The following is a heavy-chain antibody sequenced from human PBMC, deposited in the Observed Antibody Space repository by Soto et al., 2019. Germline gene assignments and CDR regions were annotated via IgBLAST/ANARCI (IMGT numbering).Heavy chain of an antibody. CDR3: ARDGSTSWYSYDYHGMDV. CDR1: GFTFRTYW. Sequence: EVQLVESGGGLVQPGGSLRLSCGASGFTFRTYWLSWVRQVPGKGLEWVANINQDGSEKNYVDSVKGRFTISRDNAKNSLHLRMSSLRAEDTAFYYCARDGSTSWYSYDYHGMDVWGQGTTVTVSS. D-gene: IGHD5-18*01. CDR2: INQDGSEK. V-gene: IGHV3-7*05. J-gene: IGHJ6*02.